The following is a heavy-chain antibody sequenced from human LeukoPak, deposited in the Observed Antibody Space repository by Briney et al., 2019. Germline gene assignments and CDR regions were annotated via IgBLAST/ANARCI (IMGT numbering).Heavy chain of an antibody. Sequence: PSETLSLTCTVSGGSISSSSYYWGWIRQPPGKGLEWIGSIYYSGSTYYNPSLKSRVTISVDTSKNQFPLKLSPVTAADTAVYYCARVGLLSIYFDYWGQGTLVTVSS. CDR3: ARVGLLSIYFDY. J-gene: IGHJ4*02. D-gene: IGHD2-2*01. V-gene: IGHV4-39*06. CDR1: GGSISSSSYY. CDR2: IYYSGST.